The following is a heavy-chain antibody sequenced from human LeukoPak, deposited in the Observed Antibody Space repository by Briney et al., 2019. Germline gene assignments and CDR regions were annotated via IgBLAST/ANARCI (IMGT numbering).Heavy chain of an antibody. Sequence: GGSLRLSCTISGFTFSSSSTNWVRQAPGKGLEWVSYISSSGSTIYYADSVKGRFTISRDNAKNSLFLQMNSLRDEDTAVYYCAGYFQHWGQGTLVTVSS. J-gene: IGHJ1*01. CDR1: GFTFSSSS. CDR2: ISSSGSTI. CDR3: AGYFQH. V-gene: IGHV3-48*02.